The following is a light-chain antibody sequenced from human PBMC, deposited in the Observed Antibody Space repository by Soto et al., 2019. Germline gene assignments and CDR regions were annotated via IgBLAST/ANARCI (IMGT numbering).Light chain of an antibody. J-gene: IGKJ5*01. CDR3: QQYNIWPPYT. V-gene: IGKV3-15*01. CDR1: QRISSN. Sequence: EIVMTQSPATLSVSPGERATLYCTASQRISSNLAWYQQKPGQPPRLLIYGASTRATGIPARFSGSGSGTEFTLTISGLQSEDFALYYCQQYNIWPPYTFGQGTRLEI. CDR2: GAS.